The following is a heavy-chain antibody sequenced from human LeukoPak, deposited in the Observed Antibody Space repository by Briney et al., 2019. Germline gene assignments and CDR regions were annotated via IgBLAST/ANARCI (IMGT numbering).Heavy chain of an antibody. D-gene: IGHD2-8*01. CDR1: GGSFSGFY. CDR3: ARGFDLCINGVCYFDY. CDR2: INHSGST. Sequence: SETLSLTCAVYGGSFSGFYGSWVRHPPGKGLEGNGEINHSGSTNYNPSLKLRVTISVDTSKNQFSLKLSSVPAADTAVYSCARGFDLCINGVCYFDYWGQGTLVTVSS. J-gene: IGHJ4*02. V-gene: IGHV4-34*01.